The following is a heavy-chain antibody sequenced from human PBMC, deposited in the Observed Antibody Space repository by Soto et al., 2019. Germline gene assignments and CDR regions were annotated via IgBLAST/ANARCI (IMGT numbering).Heavy chain of an antibody. CDR1: GGSIRSGGYY. Sequence: TLSLTFTVSGGSIRSGGYYWSWVRQSPRRGLEWIGNIYYSGSTYYNPSLKSRLTISVDTSKNQFSLNLSSVTAADTAVYYCARDSLMATAGNARHYFGLDVWGQGTTVTVSS. CDR2: IYYSGST. J-gene: IGHJ6*02. CDR3: ARDSLMATAGNARHYFGLDV. D-gene: IGHD5-18*01. V-gene: IGHV4-31*03.